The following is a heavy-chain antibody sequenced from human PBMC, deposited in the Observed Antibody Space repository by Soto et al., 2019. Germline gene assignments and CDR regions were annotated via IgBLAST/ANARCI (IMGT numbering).Heavy chain of an antibody. J-gene: IGHJ5*02. CDR3: TRHPGPTTYLNWCDH. Sequence: QVHLVQSGVEVKTPGASVKVSCKASGYTFITYDISWVRQAPGQGLEWMGWISTYSGDTNYAQKFQGRVTMTTDSSTTTAYLELSRLRSDDTAVYYCTRHPGPTTYLNWCDHWGQGTLVSVSS. V-gene: IGHV1-18*01. CDR1: GYTFITYD. D-gene: IGHD5-12*01. CDR2: ISTYSGDT.